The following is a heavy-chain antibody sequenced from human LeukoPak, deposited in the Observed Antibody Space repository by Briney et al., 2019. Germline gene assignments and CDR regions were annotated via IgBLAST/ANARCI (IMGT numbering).Heavy chain of an antibody. V-gene: IGHV3-53*01. D-gene: IGHD3-10*01. CDR1: GFTVSSNY. Sequence: GGSLRLSCAASGFTVSSNYMSWVRQAPRKGLEWVSVIYSGGSTYYADSVKGRFTISRDNSKNTLYLQMNSLRAEDTAVYYCASGSGSYRTPYYYMDVWGTGTTVTVSS. CDR3: ASGSGSYRTPYYYMDV. CDR2: IYSGGST. J-gene: IGHJ6*03.